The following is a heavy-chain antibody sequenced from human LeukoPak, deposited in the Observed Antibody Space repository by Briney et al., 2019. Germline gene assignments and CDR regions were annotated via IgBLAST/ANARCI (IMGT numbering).Heavy chain of an antibody. J-gene: IGHJ4*02. CDR3: ARDDTEDY. CDR2: IFYSGST. CDR1: GGSISSYY. Sequence: SETLSLTCTVSGGSISSYYWSWIRQPPGKELEWIGYIFYSGSTNYNPSLKSRVTISVDTSKNQLSLKLSSVTAADTAVYYCARDDTEDYWGQGTLVTVSS. V-gene: IGHV4-59*01.